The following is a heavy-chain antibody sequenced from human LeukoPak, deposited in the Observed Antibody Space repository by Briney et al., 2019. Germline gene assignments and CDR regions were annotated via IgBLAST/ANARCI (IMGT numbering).Heavy chain of an antibody. V-gene: IGHV4-59*08. CDR1: GGSISSYY. Sequence: SETLSLTCTVSGGSISSYYWSWIRQPPGKGLEWIGYIYYSGSTNYNPSLKSRVTISVDTSKNQFSLKLSSVTAADTAVYCCARHAELDTFNYWGQGTLVTVSS. J-gene: IGHJ4*02. D-gene: IGHD5-18*01. CDR3: ARHAELDTFNY. CDR2: IYYSGST.